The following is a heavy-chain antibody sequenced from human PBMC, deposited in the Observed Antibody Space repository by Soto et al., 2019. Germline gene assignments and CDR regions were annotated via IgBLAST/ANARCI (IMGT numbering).Heavy chain of an antibody. J-gene: IGHJ3*02. V-gene: IGHV4-31*03. CDR1: GGSISSGNYF. CDR3: ARYCSGGTCQYAFDI. D-gene: IGHD2-15*01. CDR2: MSYSGAT. Sequence: SETLSLTCTVSGGSISSGNYFWGWIRQHPGKGLEWIAYMSYSGATHYNPSLRTRVIVSLDTSMNQFSLKLSSVTAADTAVYFCARYCSGGTCQYAFDIWGQGTMDTVSS.